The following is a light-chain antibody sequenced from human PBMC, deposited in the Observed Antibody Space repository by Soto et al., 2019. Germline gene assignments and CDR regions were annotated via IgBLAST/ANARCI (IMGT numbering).Light chain of an antibody. J-gene: IGKJ5*01. CDR3: QQYNIWRSIS. CDR1: QSISSY. V-gene: IGKV1-39*01. Sequence: DIQMTQSPSSLSASVGDRVTITCLASQSISSYLNWYQQKPGKAPKLLIYAASSLQSGVPSRFSGSGSGTDFTLTISSLQSEDFAVYYCQQYNIWRSISFGQGTRLEIK. CDR2: AAS.